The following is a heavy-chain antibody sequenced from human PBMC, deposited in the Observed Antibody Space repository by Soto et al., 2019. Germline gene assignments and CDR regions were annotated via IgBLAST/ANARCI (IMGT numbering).Heavy chain of an antibody. CDR3: VTEYMTTVSSGAFDI. D-gene: IGHD4-17*01. J-gene: IGHJ3*02. Sequence: GGSLRLSCSASGFTFSSYAMHWVRQAPGKGLEYVSAISSNGGSTYYADSVKGRFTISRDNSKNTLYLQMSSLRAEDTAVYYCVTEYMTTVSSGAFDIWGQGTMVTVSS. CDR1: GFTFSSYA. V-gene: IGHV3-64D*08. CDR2: ISSNGGST.